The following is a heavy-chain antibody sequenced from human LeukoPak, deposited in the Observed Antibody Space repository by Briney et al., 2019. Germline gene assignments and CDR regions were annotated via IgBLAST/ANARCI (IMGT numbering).Heavy chain of an antibody. CDR3: GRGGDILTGYYVFDP. CDR2: IYYSGST. D-gene: IGHD3-9*01. Sequence: PSETLSLTCTVSGGSISSYYWSWIRQPPGKGLEWIGYIYYSGSTNYNPSLKSRVTISVDTSKNQFSLKLSSVTAADTAVYYCGRGGDILTGYYVFDPWGQGTLVSVSS. CDR1: GGSISSYY. V-gene: IGHV4-59*01. J-gene: IGHJ5*02.